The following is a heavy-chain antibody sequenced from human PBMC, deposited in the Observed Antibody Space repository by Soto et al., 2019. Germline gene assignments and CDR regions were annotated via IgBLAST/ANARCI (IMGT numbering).Heavy chain of an antibody. CDR1: GGTFSGSA. D-gene: IGHD2-2*01. CDR2: ISPIFGAP. CDR3: ARHNVRVGYCSSTSCRPYHGMHV. J-gene: IGHJ6*02. Sequence: SVKVSCKASGGTFSGSATIWVRQAPGQGLEWMGGISPIFGAPNYAQKLQGTGTITADKSTSTAYREPSSRRSDDTAVYDCARHNVRVGYCSSTSCRPYHGMHVWGQGTTFTVSS. V-gene: IGHV1-69*06.